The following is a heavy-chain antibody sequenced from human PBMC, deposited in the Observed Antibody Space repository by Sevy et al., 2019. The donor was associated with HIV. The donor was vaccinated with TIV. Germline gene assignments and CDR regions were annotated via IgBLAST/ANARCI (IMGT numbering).Heavy chain of an antibody. CDR1: GGSITSLY. V-gene: IGHV4-59*08. J-gene: IGHJ4*02. Sequence: SETLSLTCTVSGGSITSLYWNWIRQPPGKGLEWIANIYYNGHINYNPSPKSEVTLSLDTSKNQFSMRLSSVTAADTAMYYCAGENAWGRGYSWGQGTLVTVSS. CDR2: IYYNGHI. CDR3: AGENAWGRGYS. D-gene: IGHD1-26*01.